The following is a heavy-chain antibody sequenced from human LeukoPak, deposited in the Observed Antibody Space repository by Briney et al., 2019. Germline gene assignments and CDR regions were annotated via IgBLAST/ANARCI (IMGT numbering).Heavy chain of an antibody. CDR3: ARDIPRYSSGFTTLDH. CDR2: IWYDGSNK. D-gene: IGHD6-19*01. V-gene: IGHV3-33*08. Sequence: GGSLRLSCAASGFTFSSYGMHWVRQAPGKGLEWVAVIWYDGSNKYYADSVKGRFTISRDNSKNTLYLQMNSLRAEDTAVYYCARDIPRYSSGFTTLDHWGQGTLVTVSS. J-gene: IGHJ4*02. CDR1: GFTFSSYG.